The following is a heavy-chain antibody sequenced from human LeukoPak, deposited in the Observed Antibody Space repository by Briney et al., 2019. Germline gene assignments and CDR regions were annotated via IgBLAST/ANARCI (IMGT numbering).Heavy chain of an antibody. CDR3: ASGLEHLQHWFY. Sequence: PGGSLRLSCAASGFTFSSYAMSWVRQAPGKGLEWVSVISNSGGSTYYTDSVKGRFTISRDNSKNTLYLQMNSLRADDTAVYYCASGLEHLQHWFYWGQGTRVSVYS. CDR1: GFTFSSYA. D-gene: IGHD1/OR15-1a*01. J-gene: IGHJ4*02. CDR2: ISNSGGST. V-gene: IGHV3-23*01.